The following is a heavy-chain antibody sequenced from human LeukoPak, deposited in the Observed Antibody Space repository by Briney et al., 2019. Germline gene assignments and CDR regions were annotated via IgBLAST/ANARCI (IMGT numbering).Heavy chain of an antibody. CDR1: GYTFTSYY. CDR3: ARADGAAGIYYYYYYMDV. Sequence: GASVKVSCKASGYTFTSYYMHWVRQAPGQGPEWMGIINPSGGSTSYAQKFQGRVSMTRDTSTSTVYMELSSLRSEDTAVYYCARADGAAGIYYYYYYMDVWGKGTTVTVSS. D-gene: IGHD6-13*01. V-gene: IGHV1-46*01. J-gene: IGHJ6*03. CDR2: INPSGGST.